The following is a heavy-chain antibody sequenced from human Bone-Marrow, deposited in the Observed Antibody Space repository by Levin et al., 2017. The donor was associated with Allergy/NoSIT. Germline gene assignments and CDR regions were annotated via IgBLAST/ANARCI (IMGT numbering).Heavy chain of an antibody. D-gene: IGHD3-9*01. CDR1: GFTFSSYG. V-gene: IGHV3-33*01. CDR3: ARGQLRYFDWFGISSGELGNWDPNAFDI. Sequence: GGSLRLSCAASGFTFSSYGMHWVRQAPGKGLEWVAVIWYDGSNKYYADSVKGRFTISRDNSKNTLYLQMNSRRAEDTAVYYCARGQLRYFDWFGISSGELGNWDPNAFDIWGQGTMVTVSS. CDR2: IWYDGSNK. J-gene: IGHJ3*02.